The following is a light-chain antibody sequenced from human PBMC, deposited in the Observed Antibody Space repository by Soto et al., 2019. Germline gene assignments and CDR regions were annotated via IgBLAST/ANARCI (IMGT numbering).Light chain of an antibody. CDR2: GAS. CDR1: QSVSNN. V-gene: IGKV3-15*01. CDR3: QQYNDWPLT. Sequence: EMLMTQSPATLSVSPGERATLSCRASQSVSNNLAWYQQKPGQARRLLIYGASTRATDIPARFSGSGSGTEFTLTISSLQSEDFAVYYCQQYNDWPLTFGPGTKVDIK. J-gene: IGKJ3*01.